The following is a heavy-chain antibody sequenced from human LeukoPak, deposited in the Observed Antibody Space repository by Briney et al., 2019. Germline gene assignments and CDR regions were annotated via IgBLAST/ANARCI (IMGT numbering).Heavy chain of an antibody. Sequence: PGGSLRLSCAASGFTVSSNYMSWVRQAPGKGLEWVSVIYSGGSTYYADSVKGRFTISRDNSKNTLYLQMNSLRAEDTAVYYCARVLKPGILLFDYWGQGTLVTVSS. D-gene: IGHD6-13*01. CDR1: GFTVSSNY. CDR3: ARVLKPGILLFDY. V-gene: IGHV3-53*01. CDR2: IYSGGST. J-gene: IGHJ4*02.